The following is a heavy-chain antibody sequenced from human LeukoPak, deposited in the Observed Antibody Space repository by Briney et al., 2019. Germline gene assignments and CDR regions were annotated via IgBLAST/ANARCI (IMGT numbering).Heavy chain of an antibody. V-gene: IGHV4-59*01. J-gene: IGHJ4*02. D-gene: IGHD4-17*01. Sequence: SETLSPTCTVSGGSISSYYWSWIRQPPGKGLEWIGYIYYSGSTNYNPSLKSRVTISVDTSKNQFSLKLSSVTAADTAVYYCASVGVGDYGLDYWGQGTLVTVSS. CDR2: IYYSGST. CDR3: ASVGVGDYGLDY. CDR1: GGSISSYY.